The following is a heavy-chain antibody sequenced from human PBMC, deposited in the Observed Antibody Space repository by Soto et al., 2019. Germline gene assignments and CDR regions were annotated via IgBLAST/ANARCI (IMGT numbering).Heavy chain of an antibody. CDR3: ARGFSPLIVGATLSAFDI. J-gene: IGHJ3*02. CDR2: IGTAGDT. D-gene: IGHD1-26*01. V-gene: IGHV3-13*01. Sequence: GGSLRLSCAASGFTFSSYDMHWVRQATGKGLEWVSAIGTAGDTYYPGSVKGRFTISRENAKNSLYLQMNSLRAGDTAVYYCARGFSPLIVGATLSAFDIWGQGTMVTVSS. CDR1: GFTFSSYD.